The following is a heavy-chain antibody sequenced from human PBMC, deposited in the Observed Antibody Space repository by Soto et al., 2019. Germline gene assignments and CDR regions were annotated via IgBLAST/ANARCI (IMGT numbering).Heavy chain of an antibody. V-gene: IGHV1-3*01. CDR3: ARVVGPIAVAAYGSFDY. CDR1: GYTFTSYA. D-gene: IGHD6-19*01. Sequence: GASVKVSCKASGYTFTSYAMHWVRQAPGQRLEWMGWINAGNGNTKYSQKFQGRVTITRDTSASTAYMELSSLRSEDTAAYYCARVVGPIAVAAYGSFDYWGQGTLVTVSS. CDR2: INAGNGNT. J-gene: IGHJ4*02.